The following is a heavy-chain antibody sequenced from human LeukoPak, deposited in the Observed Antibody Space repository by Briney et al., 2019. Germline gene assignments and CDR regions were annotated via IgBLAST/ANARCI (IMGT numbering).Heavy chain of an antibody. Sequence: SETLSLTCTVSGGSISSGDYYWSWIRQPPGKGLEWIGYIYYSGSTYYNPSLKSRVTVSVDTSKNQFSLKLSSVTAADTAVYYCARENYYGYYFDYWGQGTLVTVSS. CDR2: IYYSGST. V-gene: IGHV4-30-4*01. CDR3: ARENYYGYYFDY. D-gene: IGHD3-10*01. CDR1: GGSISSGDYY. J-gene: IGHJ4*02.